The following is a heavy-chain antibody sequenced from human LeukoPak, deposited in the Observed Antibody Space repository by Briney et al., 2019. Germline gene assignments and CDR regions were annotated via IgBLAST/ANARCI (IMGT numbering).Heavy chain of an antibody. CDR2: IIPIFGTA. CDR3: ARVSDDSSGYYSGCLDY. J-gene: IGHJ4*02. CDR1: GGTFSSYA. Sequence: ASVKASCKASGGTFSSYAISWVRQAPGQGLEWMGRIIPIFGTANYAQKFQGRVTITTDESTSTAYMELSSLRSEDTAVYYCARVSDDSSGYYSGCLDYWGQGTLVTVSS. V-gene: IGHV1-69*05. D-gene: IGHD3-22*01.